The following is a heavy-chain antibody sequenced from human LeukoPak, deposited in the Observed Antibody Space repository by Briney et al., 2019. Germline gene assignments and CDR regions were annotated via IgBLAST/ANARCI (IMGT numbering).Heavy chain of an antibody. CDR1: GGSISSYY. CDR3: ARATGGYSSSSPDPTPHGSYYFDY. CDR2: IYYSGST. Sequence: SQTLSLTCTVSGGSISSYYWSWIRQPPGKGLEWIGYIYYSGSTNYNPSLKSRVTISVDTSKNQFSLKLSSVTAADTAVYYCARATGGYSSSSPDPTPHGSYYFDYWGQGTLVTVSS. J-gene: IGHJ4*02. V-gene: IGHV4-59*01. D-gene: IGHD6-6*01.